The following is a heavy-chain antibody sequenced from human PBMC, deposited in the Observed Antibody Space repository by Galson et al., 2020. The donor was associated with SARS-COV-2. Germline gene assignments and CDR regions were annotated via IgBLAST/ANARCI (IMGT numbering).Heavy chain of an antibody. CDR2: IKNRGDTM. Sequence: GESLKISRAASGFIFFDAHMTWIRQAPGKELEWISYIKNRGDTMYYADSVKGRFIISRDNGNNLLYLQMNSLRVEDTAIYYCARESWGSLDPWGQGTLVTVST. CDR1: GFIFFDAH. CDR3: ARESWGSLDP. J-gene: IGHJ5*02. D-gene: IGHD3-16*01. V-gene: IGHV3-11*01.